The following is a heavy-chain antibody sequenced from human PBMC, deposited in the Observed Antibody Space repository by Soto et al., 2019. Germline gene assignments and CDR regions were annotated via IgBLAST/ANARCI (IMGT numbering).Heavy chain of an antibody. V-gene: IGHV2-5*02. D-gene: IGHD5-18*01. CDR1: GFSLTTRGVG. CDR2: IYWDDDE. CDR3: AHSPRGFSYHFDY. J-gene: IGHJ4*02. Sequence: QITLKESGPTLVKPTQTLTLTCTFSGFSLTTRGVGVGWIRQPPGKALEWLALIYWDDDEGYSPSLKSRLTVTKDTSKTQVVLPMTNMDPADTATYSCAHSPRGFSYHFDYWGQGTLVTVSS.